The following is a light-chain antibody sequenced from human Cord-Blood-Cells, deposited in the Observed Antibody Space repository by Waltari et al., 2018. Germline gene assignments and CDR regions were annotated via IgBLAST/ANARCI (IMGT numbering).Light chain of an antibody. V-gene: IGKV3-15*01. CDR1: QRVSSS. CDR3: QQYNNWPPYT. J-gene: IGKJ2*01. Sequence: EIVMTQSPATLSVSPGERATLSCRASQRVSSSLAWYQQKPGQAPRLLIYGASTRATGIPARFSGSGSGTEFTLTISSLQSEDFAVYSCQQYNNWPPYTFGQGTKREI. CDR2: GAS.